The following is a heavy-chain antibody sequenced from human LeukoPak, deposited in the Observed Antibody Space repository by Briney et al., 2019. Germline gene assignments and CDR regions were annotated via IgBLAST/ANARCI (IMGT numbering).Heavy chain of an antibody. D-gene: IGHD6-19*01. CDR2: ISWNSGSI. J-gene: IGHJ4*02. CDR1: GFTFDDYA. CDR3: ASIQGAVAPFDY. V-gene: IGHV3-9*01. Sequence: GRSLRLSCAASGFTFDDYAMHWVRQAPGKGLEWVSGISWNSGSIGYADSVKGRFTIPRDNAKNSLYLQMNSLRAEDTAVYYCASIQGAVAPFDYWREGTLVSVSS.